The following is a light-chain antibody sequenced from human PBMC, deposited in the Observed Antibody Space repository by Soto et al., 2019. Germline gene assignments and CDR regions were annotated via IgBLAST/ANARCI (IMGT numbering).Light chain of an antibody. CDR3: QQRSNWPSLT. J-gene: IGKJ4*01. CDR1: QSVSTY. Sequence: EIVLTQSPATLSLSPGERATLSCRASQSVSTYLAWYQQRPGQAPRLLIYDASTRATGIPARFSGCGSETDFTLTISSLEPEDFAVYYCQQRSNWPSLTFGGGTKVEIK. V-gene: IGKV3-11*01. CDR2: DAS.